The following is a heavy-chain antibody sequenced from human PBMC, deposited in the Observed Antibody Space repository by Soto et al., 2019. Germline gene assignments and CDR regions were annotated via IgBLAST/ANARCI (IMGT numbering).Heavy chain of an antibody. CDR3: ARGRYGDY. CDR2: ISAHNGNT. V-gene: IGHV1-18*01. CDR1: GYTFTSYG. D-gene: IGHD1-1*01. J-gene: IGHJ4*02. Sequence: QVHLVQSGAEVKNPGASVKVSCKASGYTFTSYGITWVRQAPGQGLEWMGWISAHNGNTDHAQKLQGRVIVTRDTSTSTAYMELRSLRSDDTAVYYCARGRYGDYWGQGALVTVSS.